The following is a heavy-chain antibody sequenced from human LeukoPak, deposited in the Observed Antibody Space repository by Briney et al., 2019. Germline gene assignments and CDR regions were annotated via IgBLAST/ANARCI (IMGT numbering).Heavy chain of an antibody. CDR3: ARDGTRAYNWFDP. V-gene: IGHV1-18*01. J-gene: IGHJ5*02. CDR2: ISAYNGNT. Sequence: ASXXVXCKASGYTFTSYGISWVRQAPGQGLKWMGWISAYNGNTNQAQKFQGRVTMTTDTSTRTAYMELRSLRSDDTAVYYCARDGTRAYNWFDPWGQGTLVTVSS. D-gene: IGHD1-26*01. CDR1: GYTFTSYG.